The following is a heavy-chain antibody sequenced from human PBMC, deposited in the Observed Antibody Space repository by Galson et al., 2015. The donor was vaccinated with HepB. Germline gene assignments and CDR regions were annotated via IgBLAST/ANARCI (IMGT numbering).Heavy chain of an antibody. CDR2: INPNSGGT. D-gene: IGHD6-19*01. CDR1: GYTFTGYY. CDR3: ARVAVAGTWWYFDL. J-gene: IGHJ2*01. Sequence: SVKVSCKASGYTFTGYYMHWVRQAPGQGLEWMGWINPNSGGTNYAQKFQGWVTMTRDTSISTAYMELSRLRSDDTAVYYCARVAVAGTWWYFDLWGRGTLVTVSP. V-gene: IGHV1-2*04.